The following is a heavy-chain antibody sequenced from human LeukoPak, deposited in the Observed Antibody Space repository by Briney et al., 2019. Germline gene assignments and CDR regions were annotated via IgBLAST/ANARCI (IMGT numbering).Heavy chain of an antibody. Sequence: PSETLSLTCSVSIGSISSSKWWSWVRQSPVKGLEWIGEIYLYGTTNYNPSFTSRVTMSVDRSRNQFSLKLTSVTAADTAVYYCARQKWEQQGRDYYFNGLDVWGPGTTVVVSS. CDR2: IYLYGTT. J-gene: IGHJ6*02. D-gene: IGHD1/OR15-1a*01. CDR3: ARQKWEQQGRDYYFNGLDV. CDR1: IGSISSSKW. V-gene: IGHV4-4*02.